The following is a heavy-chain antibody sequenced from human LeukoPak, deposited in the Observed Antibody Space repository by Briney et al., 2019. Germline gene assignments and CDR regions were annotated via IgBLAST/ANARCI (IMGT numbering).Heavy chain of an antibody. CDR1: VGSFIGYY. CDR2: IDHNGNT. J-gene: IGHJ4*02. Sequence: PSETLSLTCTVYVGSFIGYYGSCIRQPPGKGLQWIGEIDHNGNTNYIPSPTSRLTISVDPSKKQFSLRLTAVTAADTAVYYCARDYGDVYDWGQGTLVTVSS. V-gene: IGHV4-34*01. CDR3: ARDYGDVYD. D-gene: IGHD5/OR15-5a*01.